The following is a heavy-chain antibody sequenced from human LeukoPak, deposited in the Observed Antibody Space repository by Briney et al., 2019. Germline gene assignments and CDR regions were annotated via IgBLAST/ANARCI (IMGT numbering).Heavy chain of an antibody. CDR3: ARGIAAAGTVD. Sequence: PSETLSLTCTVSGGSIISSPYYWGWIRQPPGKGLEWIGSLYSSGSTYYNPSLKGRVTISVDTSKNQFSLKLSSVTAADTAVYYCARGIAAAGTVDWGQGTLVTVSS. CDR2: LYSSGST. V-gene: IGHV4-39*01. CDR1: GGSIISSPYY. J-gene: IGHJ4*02. D-gene: IGHD6-13*01.